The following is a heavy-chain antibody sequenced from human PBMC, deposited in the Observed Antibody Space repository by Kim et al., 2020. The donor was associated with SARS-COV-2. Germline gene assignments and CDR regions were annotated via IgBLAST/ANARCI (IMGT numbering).Heavy chain of an antibody. CDR1: GGSISSSSYY. D-gene: IGHD1-26*01. CDR2: IYYSGST. V-gene: IGHV4-39*01. Sequence: SETLSLTCTVSGGSISSSSYYWGWIRQPPGKGLEWIGSIYYSGSTYYNPSLKSRVTISVDTSKNQFSLKLSSVTAADTAVYYCARPEWELTNAFDIWGQGTMVTVSS. J-gene: IGHJ3*02. CDR3: ARPEWELTNAFDI.